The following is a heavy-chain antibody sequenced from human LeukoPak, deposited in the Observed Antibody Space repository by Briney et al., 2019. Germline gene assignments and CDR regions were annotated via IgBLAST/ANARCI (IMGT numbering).Heavy chain of an antibody. CDR1: GFTFSSYG. Sequence: GGSLRLSCAASGFTFSSYGMHWVRQAPGKGLEWVAVISYDGSNKYYADSVKGRFTISRDNSKNTLYLQMNSLRAEDTAVYYCAGDPQQPGGFDYWGQGTLVTVSS. V-gene: IGHV3-30*03. CDR3: AGDPQQPGGFDY. CDR2: ISYDGSNK. D-gene: IGHD6-13*01. J-gene: IGHJ4*02.